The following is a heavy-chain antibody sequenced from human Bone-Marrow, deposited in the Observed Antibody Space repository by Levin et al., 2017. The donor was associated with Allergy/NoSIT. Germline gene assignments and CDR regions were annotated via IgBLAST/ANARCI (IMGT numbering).Heavy chain of an antibody. Sequence: GESLKISCKASGYTFTGYYMHWVRQAPGQGLEWMGRINPNSGGTNYAQKFQGRVTMTRDTSISTAYMELSRLRSDDTAVYYCAREFDGDYGDYVKVTLYYYYMDVWGKGTTVTVSS. V-gene: IGHV1-2*06. CDR1: GYTFTGYY. CDR3: AREFDGDYGDYVKVTLYYYYMDV. J-gene: IGHJ6*03. D-gene: IGHD4-17*01. CDR2: INPNSGGT.